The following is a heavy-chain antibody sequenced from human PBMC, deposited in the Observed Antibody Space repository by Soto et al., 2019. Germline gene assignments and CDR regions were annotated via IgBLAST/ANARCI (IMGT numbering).Heavy chain of an antibody. J-gene: IGHJ6*02. CDR2: INPSGST. CDR3: ARVTGRYYYGMEA. Sequence: QVQLQQWGAGLLKPSETLSLTCAVYGGSFSGYYWSWIRQPPGKGLEWIGEINPSGSTNYNPSLKSRVIISVGTSKNQFSLKLSSVTAADTAVYYCARVTGRYYYGMEAWGQGPTDTVSS. CDR1: GGSFSGYY. V-gene: IGHV4-34*01.